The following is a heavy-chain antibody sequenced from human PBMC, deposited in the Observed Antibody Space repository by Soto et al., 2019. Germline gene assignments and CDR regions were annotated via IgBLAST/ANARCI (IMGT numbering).Heavy chain of an antibody. Sequence: PSETLSLTCAVSGGSISSSNWWSWVRQPPGKGLEWIGEIYHSGSTNYNPSLKSRVTISVDKSKNQFSLKLSSVTAADTAVYYCARDTTPSYSSSWYIYYYYGMDVWGQGTTVTVSS. CDR3: ARDTTPSYSSSWYIYYYYGMDV. CDR2: IYHSGST. V-gene: IGHV4-4*02. J-gene: IGHJ6*02. D-gene: IGHD6-13*01. CDR1: GGSISSSNW.